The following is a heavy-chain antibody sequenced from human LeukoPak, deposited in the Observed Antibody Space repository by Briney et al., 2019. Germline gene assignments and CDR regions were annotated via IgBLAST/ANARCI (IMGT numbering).Heavy chain of an antibody. D-gene: IGHD6-19*01. CDR2: IYHSESA. CDR3: VVNLYSSGWYSDY. Sequence: SETLSLTCTVSGGSISSSSYYWGWIRQPPGKGLEWIGSIYHSESADYNPSLKSRVTISVDTTRNQFSLKLRSVTAADTAVYYCVVNLYSSGWYSDYWGQGTLVTVSS. CDR1: GGSISSSSYY. J-gene: IGHJ4*02. V-gene: IGHV4-39*07.